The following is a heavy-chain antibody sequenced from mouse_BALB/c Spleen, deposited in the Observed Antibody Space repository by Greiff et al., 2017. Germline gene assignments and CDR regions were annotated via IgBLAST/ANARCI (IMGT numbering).Heavy chain of an antibody. Sequence: EVQLVESGGGLVQPGGSRKLSCAASGFTFSSFGMHWVRQAPEKGLEWVAYISSGSSTIYYADTVKGRFTISRDNPKNTLFLQMTSLRSEDTAMYYCARSDGYYWGQGTTLTVSS. V-gene: IGHV5-17*02. CDR2: ISSGSSTI. CDR1: GFTFSSFG. CDR3: ARSDGYY. J-gene: IGHJ2*01. D-gene: IGHD2-3*01.